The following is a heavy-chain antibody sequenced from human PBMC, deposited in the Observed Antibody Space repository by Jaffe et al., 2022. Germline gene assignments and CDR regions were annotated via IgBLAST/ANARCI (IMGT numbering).Heavy chain of an antibody. J-gene: IGHJ3*02. Sequence: QVQLQESGPGLVKPSETLSLTCTVSGGSISSYYWSWIRQPPGKGLEWIGYIYYSGSTNYNPSLKSRVTISVDTSKNQFSLKLSSVTAADTAVYYCARDRRTLGYCSGGSCYAFAFDIWGQGTMVTVSS. V-gene: IGHV4-59*01. CDR1: GGSISSYY. D-gene: IGHD2-15*01. CDR2: IYYSGST. CDR3: ARDRRTLGYCSGGSCYAFAFDI.